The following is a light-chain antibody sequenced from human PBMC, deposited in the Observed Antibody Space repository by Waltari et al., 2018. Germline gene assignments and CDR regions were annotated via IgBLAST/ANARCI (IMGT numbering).Light chain of an antibody. CDR3: QQRSNWPLT. J-gene: IGKJ4*01. Sequence: EIVLTQSPATLSLSPGERATLSCRASQSVSSYLAWYQQKPGQAPRLLIYDASNRATGIPARFSGSGSGTDFTLTISSLVPEDFAVYSCQQRSNWPLTFGGGTKVDIK. CDR1: QSVSSY. CDR2: DAS. V-gene: IGKV3-11*01.